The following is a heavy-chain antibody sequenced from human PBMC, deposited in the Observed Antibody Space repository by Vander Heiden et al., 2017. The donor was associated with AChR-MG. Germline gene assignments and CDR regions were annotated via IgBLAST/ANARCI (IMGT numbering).Heavy chain of an antibody. CDR3: AREWYYYGPVGY. D-gene: IGHD3-10*01. CDR2: IIPIFGTA. V-gene: IGHV1-69*01. J-gene: IGHJ4*02. CDR1: GGPFSSYA. Sequence: QVHLVQSGAEVKKPGSSVKVPGKVSGGPFSSYAISWVRQAPGQGLEWMGGIIPIFGTANYAQKFQGRVTITADESTSTAYMELSSLRSEDTAVYYCAREWYYYGPVGYWGQGTLVTVSS.